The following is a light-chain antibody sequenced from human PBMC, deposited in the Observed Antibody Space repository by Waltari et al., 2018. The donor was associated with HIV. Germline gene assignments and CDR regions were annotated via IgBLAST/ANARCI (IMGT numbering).Light chain of an antibody. Sequence: QSILTQPPSLSGVPGQTIIISCSGGASNIGHNAVNWYQQIPGAARLLIHSDDQRPSGVPDRFSGSKFGTSASLVIRRLQSDDEGDYYCAAWDDRLNNSVVSGGSVFFGGGTQLTVL. CDR3: AAWDDRLNNSVVSGGSVF. J-gene: IGLJ2*01. CDR1: ASNIGHNA. CDR2: SDD. V-gene: IGLV1-44*01.